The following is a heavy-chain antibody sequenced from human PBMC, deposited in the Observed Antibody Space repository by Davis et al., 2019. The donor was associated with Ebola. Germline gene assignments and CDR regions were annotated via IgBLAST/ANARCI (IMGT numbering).Heavy chain of an antibody. CDR2: INHSGST. CDR3: ARVGVVVAATRSYSGADY. D-gene: IGHD2-15*01. CDR1: GGSFSGYY. J-gene: IGHJ4*02. V-gene: IGHV4-34*01. Sequence: SQTLSLTCAVYGGSFSGYYWSWIRQPPGKGLEWIGEINHSGSTNYNPSLKSRVTISVDTSKNQFSLKLSSVTAADTAVYYCARVGVVVAATRSYSGADYWGQGTLVTVSS.